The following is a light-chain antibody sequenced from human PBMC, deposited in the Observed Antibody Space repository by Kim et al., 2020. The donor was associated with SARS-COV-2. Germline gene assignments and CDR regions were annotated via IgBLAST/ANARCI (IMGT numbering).Light chain of an antibody. CDR1: DTGSKR. CDR3: QVWASSSDHWV. CDR2: YDS. J-gene: IGLJ3*02. Sequence: APGKQAGSICGSKDTGSKRVAWYHQKTADAAVLVIYYDSGRPSGIPEGFSGGNTANTATLTISRVEAGDEADYYCQVWASSSDHWVFGGGTQLTVL. V-gene: IGLV3-21*04.